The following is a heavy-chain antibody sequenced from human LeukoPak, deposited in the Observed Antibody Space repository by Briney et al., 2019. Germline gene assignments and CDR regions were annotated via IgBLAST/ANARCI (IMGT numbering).Heavy chain of an antibody. Sequence: SETLALTCTVSGGSISNTSYYWGWIRQPPGKGLEWIGAIYYSGSTYFYPSLKSRVAMSVDTSKNQFSLKLSSVTAADTAVYYCARQYYDILTGYPYYFDYWGQGTLVTVSS. CDR1: GGSISNTSYY. CDR3: ARQYYDILTGYPYYFDY. V-gene: IGHV4-39*01. CDR2: IYYSGST. D-gene: IGHD3-9*01. J-gene: IGHJ4*02.